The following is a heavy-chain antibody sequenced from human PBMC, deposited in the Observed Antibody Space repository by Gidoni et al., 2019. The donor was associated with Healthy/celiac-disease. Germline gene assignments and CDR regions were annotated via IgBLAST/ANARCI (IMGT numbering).Heavy chain of an antibody. CDR3: AKDGRDFGVVILMSDWFDP. CDR2: ISGSGGST. J-gene: IGHJ5*02. Sequence: EVQLLESGGGLVQPGGSLRLSCAASGFTFSSYAMSWVRQAPGKGLEWVSAISGSGGSTYYADSVKGRFTISRDNSKNTLYLQMNSLRAEDTAVYYCAKDGRDFGVVILMSDWFDPWGQGTLVTVSS. D-gene: IGHD3-3*01. V-gene: IGHV3-23*01. CDR1: GFTFSSYA.